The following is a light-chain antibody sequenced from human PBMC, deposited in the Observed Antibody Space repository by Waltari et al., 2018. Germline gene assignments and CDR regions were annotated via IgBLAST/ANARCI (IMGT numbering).Light chain of an antibody. CDR1: RRYVGGYNS. J-gene: IGLJ2*01. Sequence: LTQPASVSGSPGQSITISCTGTRRYVGGYNSVSWYQQHPGKAPKLMIYEVSNRPSGVSNRFSGSKSGNTASLTISGLQAEDEADYYCSSYTSSSVVFGGGTKLTVL. V-gene: IGLV2-14*01. CDR2: EVS. CDR3: SSYTSSSVV.